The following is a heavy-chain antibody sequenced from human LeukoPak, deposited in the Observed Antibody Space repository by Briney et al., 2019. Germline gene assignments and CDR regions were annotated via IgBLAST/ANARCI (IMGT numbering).Heavy chain of an antibody. CDR3: AKGSAGAGSSGALAATHDY. Sequence: GRSLRLSCAASGFTFSSYGMHWVRQAPGKGLEGVAVIWYDGSNKYYADSVKGRFTISRGNSKNTLYLQMNSLRAEDTAVYYCAKGSAGAGSSGALAATHDYWGQGTLVTVSS. CDR2: IWYDGSNK. CDR1: GFTFSSYG. V-gene: IGHV3-33*06. J-gene: IGHJ4*02. D-gene: IGHD6-19*01.